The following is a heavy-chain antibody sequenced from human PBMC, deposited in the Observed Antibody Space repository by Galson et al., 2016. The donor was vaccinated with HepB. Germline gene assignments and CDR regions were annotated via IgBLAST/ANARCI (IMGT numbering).Heavy chain of an antibody. V-gene: IGHV3-48*02. CDR3: AREADWGHYQDYYMDV. J-gene: IGHJ6*03. CDR1: GFTLSTYT. D-gene: IGHD7-27*01. CDR2: ISSSSNTI. Sequence: SLRLSCAASGFTLSTYTINWVRQAPGKGLEWVSYISSSSNTIYYANSVTGRFTISRDNDKNSVYLQMNSLRDEDTAVYFWAREADWGHYQDYYMDVWGKGTTVTVSS.